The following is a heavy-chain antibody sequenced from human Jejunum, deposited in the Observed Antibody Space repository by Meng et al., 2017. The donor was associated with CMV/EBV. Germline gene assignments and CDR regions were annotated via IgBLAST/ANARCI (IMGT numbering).Heavy chain of an antibody. CDR3: AKEGFKCSSASCYDAFDI. CDR2: IPGSGGST. D-gene: IGHD2-2*01. V-gene: IGHV3-23*01. Sequence: FRTYAMSWVRQAPGKGLEWVSVIPGSGGSTYYADSVKGRFTISRDNSKNTLYLQMNSLRAEDTAVYYCAKEGFKCSSASCYDAFDIWGQGTMVTVSS. CDR1: FRTYA. J-gene: IGHJ3*02.